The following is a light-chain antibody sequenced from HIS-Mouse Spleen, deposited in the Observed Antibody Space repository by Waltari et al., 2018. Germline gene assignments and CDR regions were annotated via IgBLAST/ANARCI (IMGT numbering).Light chain of an antibody. J-gene: IGLJ2*01. CDR2: GDS. V-gene: IGLV3-21*03. CDR3: QVWDSSSDHVV. CDR1: NIGSKR. Sequence: SYVLTQPPSVSVAPGKTARITCGGNNIGSKRGHWYQQKPGQAPVLVVYGDSDRPSGIPERFSGSNSGNTATLTISRVEAGDEADYYCQVWDSSSDHVVFGGGTKLTVL.